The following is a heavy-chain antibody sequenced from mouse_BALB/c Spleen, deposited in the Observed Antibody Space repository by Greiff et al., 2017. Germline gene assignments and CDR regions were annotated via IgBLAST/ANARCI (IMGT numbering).Heavy chain of an antibody. D-gene: IGHD1-1*01. J-gene: IGHJ2*01. CDR3: ARPVYYGSSYDY. CDR2: INPDSSTI. V-gene: IGHV4-1*02. Sequence: GGSLTLSCAASGFDFSSYWMSWVRQAPRKGLEWIGEINPDSSTINYTPSLKDKFIISRDNTKNTLYLQMSKVRSEDTALYYCARPVYYGSSYDYWGQGTTLTVSS. CDR1: GFDFSSYW.